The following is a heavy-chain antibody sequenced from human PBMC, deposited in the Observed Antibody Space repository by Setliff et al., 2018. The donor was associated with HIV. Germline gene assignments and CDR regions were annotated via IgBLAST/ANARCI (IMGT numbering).Heavy chain of an antibody. CDR2: ISYSGSA. CDR3: ARHGPRTASDI. V-gene: IGHV4-59*01. Sequence: SETLSLTCTVSGDSISPYYWSWIRQSPGKGLEWIAYISYSGSANYNPSLKSRATISVDTSENKFSLKLTSVTAADTAVYYCARHGPRTASDIWGPGTLVTVSS. D-gene: IGHD2-2*01. CDR1: GDSISPYY. J-gene: IGHJ3*02.